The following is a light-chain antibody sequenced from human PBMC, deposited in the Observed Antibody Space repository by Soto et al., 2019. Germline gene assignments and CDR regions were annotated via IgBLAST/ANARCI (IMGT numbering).Light chain of an antibody. V-gene: IGLV2-8*01. CDR3: QSYDSSLSGYV. Sequence: QSALTQPPSASGSPGQSVTFSCTGTTTDVGGYNYVSWYQQHPGKAPKLLIYANNIRPSGVPDRFSGSKSGTSASLAITGLQAEDEADYYCQSYDSSLSGYVFGTGTKLTVL. CDR2: ANN. J-gene: IGLJ1*01. CDR1: TTDVGGYNY.